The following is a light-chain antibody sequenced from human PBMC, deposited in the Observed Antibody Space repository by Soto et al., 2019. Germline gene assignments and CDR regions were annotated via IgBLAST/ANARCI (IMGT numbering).Light chain of an antibody. CDR1: SSNIGASSD. J-gene: IGLJ3*02. V-gene: IGLV1-40*01. CDR2: GNS. Sequence: QSVLTQPPSVSGAPGQRVTISCTGSSSNIGASSDVHWYQQLPGTAPKLLIYGNSNRPSGVPDRFSVSKSGTSASLAITGLQAEDEAEYHCQSYDSSLSGGVFGGGTKLTVL. CDR3: QSYDSSLSGGV.